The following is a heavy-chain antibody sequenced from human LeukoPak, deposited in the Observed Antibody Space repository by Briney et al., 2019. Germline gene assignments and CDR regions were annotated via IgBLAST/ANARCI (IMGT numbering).Heavy chain of an antibody. CDR1: GYTFTSYG. J-gene: IGHJ4*02. V-gene: IGHV1-18*01. CDR2: ISAYNGNT. D-gene: IGHD6-13*01. CDR3: ARGRQLYSSSWYGGDY. Sequence: ASVKVSCKASGYTFTSYGISWVRQAPGQGLEWMGWISAYNGNTNYAQKLQGRVTMTTDTSTSTAYMELRSLRSDDTAVYYCARGRQLYSSSWYGGDYWGQGTLITVSS.